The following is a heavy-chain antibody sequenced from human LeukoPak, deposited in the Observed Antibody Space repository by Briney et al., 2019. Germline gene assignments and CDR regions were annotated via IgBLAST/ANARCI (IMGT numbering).Heavy chain of an antibody. CDR1: GGSISSSSYY. V-gene: IGHV4-39*07. CDR2: IYYSGST. D-gene: IGHD2-2*02. J-gene: IGHJ5*02. CDR3: ARDECPLWSISCHRGFDP. Sequence: PSETLSLTCTVSGGSISSSSYYWGWIRQPPGKGLEWIGSIYYSGSTYYNPSLKSRVTISVDTSKNQFSLKLSSVTAADTAVYYCARDECPLWSISCHRGFDPWGQGLLVTVSS.